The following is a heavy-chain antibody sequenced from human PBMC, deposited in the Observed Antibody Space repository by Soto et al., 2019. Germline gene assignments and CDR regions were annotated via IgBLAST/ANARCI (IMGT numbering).Heavy chain of an antibody. CDR3: AKEVSLGSTVDLGY. CDR1: GFTFTIFA. D-gene: IGHD7-27*01. V-gene: IGHV3-23*01. J-gene: IGHJ4*02. CDR2: ISGSGGST. Sequence: EVHLLESGGDLVQPGGSLRLSCAASGFTFTIFAMSWVRQSPGKGLEWVSTISGSGGSTYYADAVKGRFSISRDNSMGTLYLEMKSLRVEDTGIYYCAKEVSLGSTVDLGYWGEGTLGTVSS.